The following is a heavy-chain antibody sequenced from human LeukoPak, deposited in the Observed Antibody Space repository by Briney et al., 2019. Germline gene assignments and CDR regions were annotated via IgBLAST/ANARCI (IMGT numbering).Heavy chain of an antibody. D-gene: IGHD3-22*01. V-gene: IGHV4-34*01. CDR3: AVSPRSGYYGDY. CDR2: INHSGST. CDR1: GGSFSGYY. Sequence: SETLSLTCAVYGGSFSGYYWSWIRQPPGKGLEWIGEINHSGSTNYNPSLKSRVTISVDTSKNQFSLKLSSVTAADTAVYYCAVSPRSGYYGDYWGQGTLVTVSS. J-gene: IGHJ4*02.